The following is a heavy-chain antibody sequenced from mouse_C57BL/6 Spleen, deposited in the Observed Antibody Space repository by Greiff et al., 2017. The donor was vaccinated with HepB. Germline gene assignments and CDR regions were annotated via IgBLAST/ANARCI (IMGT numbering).Heavy chain of an antibody. Sequence: EVQLQQSGPVLVKPGASVKMSCKASGYTFTDYYMNWVKQSHGKSLEWIGVINPYNGGTSYNQKFKGKATLTVDKSSSTAYMELNSLTSEDSAVYYCARPSYYSYAMDYWGQGTSVTVSS. CDR2: INPYNGGT. CDR1: GYTFTDYY. CDR3: ARPSYYSYAMDY. D-gene: IGHD2-12*01. J-gene: IGHJ4*01. V-gene: IGHV1-19*01.